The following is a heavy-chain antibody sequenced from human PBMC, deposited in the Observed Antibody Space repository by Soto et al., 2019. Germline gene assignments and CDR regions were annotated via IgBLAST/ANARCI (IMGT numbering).Heavy chain of an antibody. Sequence: GGSLRLSCAASGFTFNNYAMNWIRQAPGKGLEWVSGISDSGSSIYYTDSMKGRITISRDNSKDTLYLQMNSLRVDDTAVYYCAKSSPGNYDILTGYREVYHYYAMDVWGQGTTVTVSS. V-gene: IGHV3-23*01. CDR2: ISDSGSSI. CDR3: AKSSPGNYDILTGYREVYHYYAMDV. D-gene: IGHD3-9*01. J-gene: IGHJ6*02. CDR1: GFTFNNYA.